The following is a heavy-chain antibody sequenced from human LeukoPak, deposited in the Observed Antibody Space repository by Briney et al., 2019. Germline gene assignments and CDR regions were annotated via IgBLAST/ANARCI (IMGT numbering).Heavy chain of an antibody. J-gene: IGHJ6*02. CDR3: ARDLYYYGSGSFGKYYYYGMDV. Sequence: GGSLRLSCAASGFTFSNYGMHWVRQAPGKGLEWVAVISYDGSNKYYADSVKGRFTISRDNSKNTLYLQMNSLRAEDTAVYYCARDLYYYGSGSFGKYYYYGMDVWGQGTTVTVSS. V-gene: IGHV3-30*03. D-gene: IGHD3-10*01. CDR1: GFTFSNYG. CDR2: ISYDGSNK.